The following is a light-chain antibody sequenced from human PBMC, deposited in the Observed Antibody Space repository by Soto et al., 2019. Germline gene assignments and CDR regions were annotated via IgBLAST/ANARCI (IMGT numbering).Light chain of an antibody. CDR1: QSVSSNY. Sequence: EIVLTQAPGTLSLSPGERPTLSCRASQSVSSNYFAWYQEKPGQAPRXXIYGVSSRATGIPDRFSGSGSGTDFTLTISRLEPEDFAVYYCEQYGSSPRTFGQGTKVDIK. CDR3: EQYGSSPRT. CDR2: GVS. V-gene: IGKV3-20*01. J-gene: IGKJ1*01.